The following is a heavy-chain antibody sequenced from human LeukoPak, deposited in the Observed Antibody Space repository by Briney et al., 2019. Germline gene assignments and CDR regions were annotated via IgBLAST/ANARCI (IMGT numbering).Heavy chain of an antibody. CDR2: IQYSGST. CDR1: GDSFSSNSYY. CDR3: ARRRIDLNWYDP. Sequence: PSEILSLTCTVSGDSFSSNSYYWAWIRQPPGKGLECIGGIQYSGSTYFNPSLKSRVTISIDTSKSQISLNLISVTAADTAVYYCARRRIDLNWYDPWGQGTLVTVSS. V-gene: IGHV4-39*07. J-gene: IGHJ5*02. D-gene: IGHD3-3*02.